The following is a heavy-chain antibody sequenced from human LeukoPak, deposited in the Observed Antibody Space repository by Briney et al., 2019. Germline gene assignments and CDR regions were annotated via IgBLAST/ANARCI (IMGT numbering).Heavy chain of an antibody. J-gene: IGHJ4*02. CDR3: ARVRDVYSSGWGFDY. D-gene: IGHD6-19*01. V-gene: IGHV1-2*02. Sequence: ASVKVSCKASGYTFTGYYMHWVRQAPGQGLEWMGWINPNSGGTNYAQKFQGGVTMTRDTSISTAYMELSRLRSDDTAVYYCARVRDVYSSGWGFDYWGQGTLVTVSS. CDR2: INPNSGGT. CDR1: GYTFTGYY.